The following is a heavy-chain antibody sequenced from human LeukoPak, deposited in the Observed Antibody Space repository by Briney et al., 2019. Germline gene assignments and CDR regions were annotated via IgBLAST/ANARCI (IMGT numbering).Heavy chain of an antibody. CDR2: INPNSGDT. D-gene: IGHD1-26*01. J-gene: IGHJ3*01. Sequence: ASVKVSCKASGYTFTSYAMHWVRQAPGQRLEWMGRINPNSGDTNCAQKFQGRVTTTRDTSISTAYMEVSRLRSDDTAVYYCAREVGATARAFDLWGQGTMVTVSS. CDR1: GYTFTSYA. CDR3: AREVGATARAFDL. V-gene: IGHV1-2*06.